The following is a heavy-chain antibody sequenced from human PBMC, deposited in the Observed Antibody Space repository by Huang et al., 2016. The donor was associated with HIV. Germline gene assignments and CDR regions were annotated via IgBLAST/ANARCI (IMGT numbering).Heavy chain of an antibody. CDR3: ARAPHYGSGSYYY. V-gene: IGHV4-34*01. CDR2: ITHSGST. Sequence: QVQLHQWGAGLLKPSETLSLTCAVYGGSFSGYYGSWIRQPPGKGLEGIGEITHSGSTNDKPSLKSRVTIAEETSKNQFSLKLSSVTAAETAVYYCARAPHYGSGSYYYWGQGTLVTVSS. CDR1: GGSFSGYY. D-gene: IGHD3-10*01. J-gene: IGHJ4*02.